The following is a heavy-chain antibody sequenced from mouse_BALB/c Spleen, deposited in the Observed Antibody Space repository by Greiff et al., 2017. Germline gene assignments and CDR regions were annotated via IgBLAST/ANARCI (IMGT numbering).Heavy chain of an antibody. CDR2: ISYDGSN. V-gene: IGHV3-6*02. D-gene: IGHD2-1*01. J-gene: IGHJ2*01. CDR3: ASIYYGNYDFDY. CDR1: GYSITSGYY. Sequence: EVQVVESGPGLVKPSQSLSLTCSVTGYSITSGYYWNWIRQFPGNKLEWMGYISYDGSNNYNPSLKNRISITRDTSKNQFFLKLNSVTTEDTATYYCASIYYGNYDFDYWGQGTTLTVSS.